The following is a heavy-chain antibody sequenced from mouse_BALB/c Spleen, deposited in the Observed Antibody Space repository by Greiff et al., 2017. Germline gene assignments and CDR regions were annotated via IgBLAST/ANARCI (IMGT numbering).Heavy chain of an antibody. CDR3: TKGYRAYFDY. D-gene: IGHD2-14*01. Sequence: EVKVEESGGGLVQPGGSMKLSCVASGFTFSNYWMNWVRQSPEKGLEWVAEIRLKSNNYATHYAESVKGRFTISRDDSKSSVYLQMNNLRAEDTGIYYCTKGYRAYFDYWGQGTTLTVSS. CDR1: GFTFSNYW. J-gene: IGHJ2*01. V-gene: IGHV6-6*02. CDR2: IRLKSNNYAT.